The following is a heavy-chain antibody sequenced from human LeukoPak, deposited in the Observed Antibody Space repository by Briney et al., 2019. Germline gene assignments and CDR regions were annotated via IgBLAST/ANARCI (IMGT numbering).Heavy chain of an antibody. CDR1: GFTFSTYW. CDR2: INGDGSST. Sequence: GGSLRLSCAASGFTFSTYWMNRVRQAPGKGLQWVSRINGDGSSTTYADSVKGRFTFSRDNSKNTLYLQMNSLRAEDTAVYYCARPQLGISDAFDIWGQGTMVTVSS. V-gene: IGHV3-74*01. D-gene: IGHD7-27*01. CDR3: ARPQLGISDAFDI. J-gene: IGHJ3*02.